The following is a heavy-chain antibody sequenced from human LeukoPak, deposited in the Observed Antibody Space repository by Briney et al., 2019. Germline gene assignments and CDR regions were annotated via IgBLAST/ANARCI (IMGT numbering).Heavy chain of an antibody. V-gene: IGHV1-18*01. D-gene: IGHD6-6*01. CDR1: GGTFSSYA. CDR2: ISAYNGNT. J-gene: IGHJ3*02. Sequence: ASVKVSCKASGGTFSSYAISWVRQAPGQGLEWMGWISAYNGNTNYAQKLQGRVTMTTDTSTSTAYMELSRLRSDDTAVYYCATDIAAQSSAFDIWGQGTMVTVSS. CDR3: ATDIAAQSSAFDI.